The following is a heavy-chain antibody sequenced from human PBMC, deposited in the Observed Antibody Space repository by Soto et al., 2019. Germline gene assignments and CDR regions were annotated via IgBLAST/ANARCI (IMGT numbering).Heavy chain of an antibody. Sequence: GGSLRLSCAASGFTFSSCAMAWVRQAPGKGLEWVSVISGGGNTYYAASVTGRFTISRDNSKSTLYLQMNSLRADDTAAYYCVKGHSYYYDSLACSGFVWWGQGTQVIVSS. CDR2: ISGGGNT. V-gene: IGHV3-23*01. J-gene: IGHJ4*02. CDR3: VKGHSYYYDSLACSGFVW. D-gene: IGHD3-22*01. CDR1: GFTFSSCA.